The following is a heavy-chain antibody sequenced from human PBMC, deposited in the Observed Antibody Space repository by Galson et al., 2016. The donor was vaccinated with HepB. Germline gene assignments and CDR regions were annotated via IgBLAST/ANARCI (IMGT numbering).Heavy chain of an antibody. CDR1: GGSISNNNR. CDR3: ARIPSYYSGMDV. V-gene: IGHV4-4*02. J-gene: IGHJ6*02. Sequence: SETLSLTCTVSGGSISNNNRWTWLRQPPGKGLEWIGEIFHSGSTNYNPSLKSRVTIPLDKSMNHLSLNLASVTAADTAVYYCARIPSYYSGMDVWGQGTTVTVSS. CDR2: IFHSGST. D-gene: IGHD2-21*01.